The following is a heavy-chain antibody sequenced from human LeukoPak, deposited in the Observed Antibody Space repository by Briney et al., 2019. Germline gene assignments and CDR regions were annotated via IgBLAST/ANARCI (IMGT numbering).Heavy chain of an antibody. J-gene: IGHJ4*02. CDR1: GFTFSSYE. D-gene: IGHD6-19*01. V-gene: IGHV3-48*03. CDR3: ARAPSSGWSK. CDR2: ISSSGSTI. Sequence: QAGGSLRLSCAASGFTFSSYEMSWVRQAPGKGLEWVSYISSSGSTIYYADSVKGRFTISRDNAKNSLYLQMNSLRAEDTAVYYCARAPSSGWSKWGQGTLVTVSS.